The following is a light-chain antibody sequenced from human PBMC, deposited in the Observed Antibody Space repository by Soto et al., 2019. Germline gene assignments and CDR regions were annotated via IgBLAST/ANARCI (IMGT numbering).Light chain of an antibody. CDR2: DVI. V-gene: IGLV2-11*01. CDR3: CSYAGSYTHV. CDR1: SSDVGAYIY. J-gene: IGLJ1*01. Sequence: QSALTQPRAVSGSPGQSVTFSCTGTSSDVGAYIYVSWYQQHPGKAPKLIIYDVIKRPSGVPDRFSGSKSGSTASLTISGLQAEDEADYYCCSYAGSYTHVFGTGTKVTVL.